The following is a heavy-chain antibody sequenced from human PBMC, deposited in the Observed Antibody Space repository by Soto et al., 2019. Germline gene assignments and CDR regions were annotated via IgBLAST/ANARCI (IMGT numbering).Heavy chain of an antibody. CDR3: AKGAPMVRGVQGGYYMDV. Sequence: GESLKISCAASGFTFSSYGMHWVRQAPGKGLEWVAVISYDGSNKYYADSVKGRFTISRDNSKNTLYLQMNSLRAEDTAVYYCAKGAPMVRGVQGGYYMDVWGKGTTVTVSS. CDR2: ISYDGSNK. D-gene: IGHD3-10*01. CDR1: GFTFSSYG. V-gene: IGHV3-30*18. J-gene: IGHJ6*03.